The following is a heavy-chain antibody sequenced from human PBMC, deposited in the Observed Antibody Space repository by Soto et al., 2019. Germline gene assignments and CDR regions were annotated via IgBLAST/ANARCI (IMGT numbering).Heavy chain of an antibody. CDR3: AKDLRPGRARQLVARVFDY. V-gene: IGHV3-23*01. CDR2: ISGSGGST. J-gene: IGHJ4*02. D-gene: IGHD6-13*01. Sequence: GGSLRLSYAASGFTFSSYAMSWVRQAPGKGLEWVSAISGSGGSTYYADSVKGRFTSSRDNSKNTLYLQMDSLRAEDTAVYYCAKDLRPGRARQLVARVFDYWGQGTLVTVSS. CDR1: GFTFSSYA.